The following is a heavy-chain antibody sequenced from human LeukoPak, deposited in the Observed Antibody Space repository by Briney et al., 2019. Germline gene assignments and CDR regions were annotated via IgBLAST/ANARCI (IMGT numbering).Heavy chain of an antibody. CDR2: ISSSSSTI. CDR3: AREAGGTYDY. V-gene: IGHV3-11*01. J-gene: IGHJ4*02. Sequence: GGSLRLSCAASGFTFSDYYMSWIRQAPGKGLEWISYISSSSSTIYYADSVKGRFTISRDDAKNSLYLQMNSLRPDDTAVYFCAREAGGTYDYWGQGALITVSS. D-gene: IGHD1-26*01. CDR1: GFTFSDYY.